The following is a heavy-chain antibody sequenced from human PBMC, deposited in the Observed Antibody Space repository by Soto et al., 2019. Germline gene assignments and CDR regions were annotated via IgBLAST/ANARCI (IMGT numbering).Heavy chain of an antibody. D-gene: IGHD3-10*01. CDR2: IYYSGST. J-gene: IGHJ6*02. Sequence: QVQLQESGPGLVKPSQTLSLTCTVSGGSISSGGYYWSWIRQHPGKGLEWIGYIYYSGSTYYNPFLKSRVTISVDTSKNQFSLKLSSVTAADTAVYYCARDHPSVGSGSRNYYYYGMDVWGQGTTVTVSS. V-gene: IGHV4-31*03. CDR1: GGSISSGGYY. CDR3: ARDHPSVGSGSRNYYYYGMDV.